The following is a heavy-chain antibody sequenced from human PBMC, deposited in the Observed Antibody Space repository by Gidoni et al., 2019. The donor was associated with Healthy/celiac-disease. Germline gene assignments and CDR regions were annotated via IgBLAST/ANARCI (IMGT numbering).Heavy chain of an antibody. CDR2: IRSKAYGGTT. D-gene: IGHD4-17*01. CDR3: TRVESTVTPGWPLTYYFDY. J-gene: IGHJ4*02. Sequence: EVQLVESGGGLVQPGRSLRLSCTASGFTFGDYAMSWFRQAPGKGLEWVGFIRSKAYGGTTEYAASVKGRFTISRDDSKSIAYLQMNSLKTEDTAVYYCTRVESTVTPGWPLTYYFDYWGQGTLVTVSS. V-gene: IGHV3-49*03. CDR1: GFTFGDYA.